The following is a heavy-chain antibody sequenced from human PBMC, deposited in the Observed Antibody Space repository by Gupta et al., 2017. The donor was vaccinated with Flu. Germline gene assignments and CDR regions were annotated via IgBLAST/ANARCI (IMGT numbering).Heavy chain of an antibody. CDR3: ARAPITGTAFDY. CDR2: ICYDGSNK. V-gene: IGHV3-33*01. J-gene: IGHJ4*02. D-gene: IGHD1-20*01. CDR1: GFTFSSYG. Sequence: QVQLVESGGGVVQPGRSLRLSCAASGFTFSSYGMHWVRQAPGKGLEWVAVICYDGSNKYYADSVKGRFTISRDNSKNTLYLQMNSLRAEDTAVYYCARAPITGTAFDYWGQGTLVTVSS.